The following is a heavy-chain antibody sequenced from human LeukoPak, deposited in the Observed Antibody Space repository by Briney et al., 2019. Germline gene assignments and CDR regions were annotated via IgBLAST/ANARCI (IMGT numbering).Heavy chain of an antibody. J-gene: IGHJ4*02. CDR1: GFTFSDYD. CDR2: IVTADTT. V-gene: IGHV3-13*01. D-gene: IGHD1-1*01. Sequence: PGGALRLSCAASGFTFSDYDMHSVPQATGKGLEWVSAIVTADTTYYTGPVKGRFTISRENAKNSLYLQMNSLRAGDTAVYYCARVAKERVGGVYYFDHWGQETLVTVSS. CDR3: ARVAKERVGGVYYFDH.